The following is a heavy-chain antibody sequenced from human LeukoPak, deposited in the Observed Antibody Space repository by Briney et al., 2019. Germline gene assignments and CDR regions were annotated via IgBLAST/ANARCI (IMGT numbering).Heavy chain of an antibody. CDR1: GGSFSGYY. CDR3: ARLTAIRFLEWLPHRYFDY. J-gene: IGHJ4*02. V-gene: IGHV4-34*01. Sequence: SETLSLTCAVYGGSFSGYYWSWIRQPPGKGLEWIGSIYYSGSTYYNPSLKSRVTISVDTSKNQFSLKLSSVTAADTAVYYCARLTAIRFLEWLPHRYFDYWGQGTLVTVSS. CDR2: IYYSGST. D-gene: IGHD3-3*01.